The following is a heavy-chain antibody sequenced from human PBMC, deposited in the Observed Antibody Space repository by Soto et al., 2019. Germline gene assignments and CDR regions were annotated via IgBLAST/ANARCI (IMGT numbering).Heavy chain of an antibody. CDR1: DGSISSGDYY. J-gene: IGHJ5*02. CDR3: ARERFSDNWNYVRWFDP. V-gene: IGHV4-30-4*01. CDR2: IYYSGST. Sequence: ASETLSLTCTVSDGSISSGDYYWSWIRQPPGKGLEWIGYIYYSGSTYYNPPLKSRVTISVDTSKNRFSLKLSSVTAADTAVYYCARERFSDNWNYVRWFDPWGQGTLVTVSS. D-gene: IGHD1-7*01.